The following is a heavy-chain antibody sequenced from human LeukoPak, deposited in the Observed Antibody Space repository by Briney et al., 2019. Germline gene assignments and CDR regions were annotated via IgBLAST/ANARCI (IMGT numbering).Heavy chain of an antibody. V-gene: IGHV3-33*06. D-gene: IGHD1-26*01. CDR3: ANAAVGATPYY. J-gene: IGHJ4*02. Sequence: GGSLRLSCAASGFTFSSYGMHWVRQAPGKGLEWVAVIWYDGSNKYYADSVKGRFTISRDNSKNTLYLRMNSLRAEDTAVYYCANAAVGATPYYWGQGTLVTVSS. CDR1: GFTFSSYG. CDR2: IWYDGSNK.